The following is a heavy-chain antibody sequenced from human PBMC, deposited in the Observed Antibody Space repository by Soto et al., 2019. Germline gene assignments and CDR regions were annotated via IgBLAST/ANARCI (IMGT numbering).Heavy chain of an antibody. CDR2: ISGSGGST. J-gene: IGHJ6*02. CDR1: GFTFSSYA. D-gene: IGHD6-19*01. Sequence: PGGSLRLSCAASGFTFSSYAMSWVRQAPGKGLEWVSAISGSGGSTYYADSVKGRFTISRDNSKNTLYLQMNSLRAEDTAVYYCAKDSVISGWYGGYYYGMDVWGQGTTVTVSS. V-gene: IGHV3-23*01. CDR3: AKDSVISGWYGGYYYGMDV.